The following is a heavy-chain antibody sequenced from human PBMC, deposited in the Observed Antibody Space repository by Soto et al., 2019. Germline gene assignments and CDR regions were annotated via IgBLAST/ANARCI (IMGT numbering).Heavy chain of an antibody. D-gene: IGHD3-9*01. V-gene: IGHV3-33*01. J-gene: IGHJ5*02. CDR2: IWYDGSNK. Sequence: QVQLVESGGGVVQPGRSLRLSCAASGFTFSSYGMHWVRQAPGKGLEWVAVIWYDGSNKYYADSVKGRFTISRDNSKNPLYLQMNSLRAEDTAVYYCARDQHDILTDQMFDPWGQGTLVTVSS. CDR3: ARDQHDILTDQMFDP. CDR1: GFTFSSYG.